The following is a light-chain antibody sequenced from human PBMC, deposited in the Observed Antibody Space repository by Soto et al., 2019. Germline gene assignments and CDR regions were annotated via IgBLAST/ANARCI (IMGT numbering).Light chain of an antibody. CDR3: QSYDSSLSGFYV. CDR1: SSNIGAGYD. J-gene: IGLJ1*01. CDR2: GNS. Sequence: QSVLTQPPSVSGAPGQRVTISGTGSSSNIGAGYDVHWYQQLPGTAPKLLIYGNSNRPSGVPDRFSGSKSGTSASLDITGLQAEDEAEYYCQSYDSSLSGFYVFGTGPKLTVL. V-gene: IGLV1-40*01.